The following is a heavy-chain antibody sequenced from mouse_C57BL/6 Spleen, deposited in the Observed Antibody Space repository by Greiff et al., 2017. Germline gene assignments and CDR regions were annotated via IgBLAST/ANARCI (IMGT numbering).Heavy chain of an antibody. CDR1: GYTFTSYW. V-gene: IGHV1-52*01. CDR2: IDPSDSET. Sequence: QVQLQQPGAELVKPGSSVKLSCKASGYTFTSYWMHWVKQRPIQGLEWIGNIDPSDSETHYNQKFKGKATLTVDKSSSTAYMQLSSLTSEDSAVXDCSSTTVVALDYWGQGTTLTVSS. J-gene: IGHJ2*01. CDR3: SSTTVVALDY. D-gene: IGHD1-1*01.